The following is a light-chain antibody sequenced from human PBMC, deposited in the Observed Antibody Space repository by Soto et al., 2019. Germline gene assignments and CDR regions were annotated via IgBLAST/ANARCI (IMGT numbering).Light chain of an antibody. CDR2: RAS. J-gene: IGKJ3*01. Sequence: DIQMTQSPSTLSASVGDRVTITCRASQIINTWLAWYQQKPGKAPKLLIYRASNLVSGVPSRFSGSGSGTEFTLTISSLQPDDFSIYYCQQYETYSGTFGPGIKVDL. CDR3: QQYETYSGT. V-gene: IGKV1-5*03. CDR1: QIINTW.